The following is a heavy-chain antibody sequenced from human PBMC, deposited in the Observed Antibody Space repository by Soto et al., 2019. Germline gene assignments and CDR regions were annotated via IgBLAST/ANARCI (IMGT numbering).Heavy chain of an antibody. Sequence: GGSLRLSCGAPGFTFSTYGMHWVRQAPGKGLEWVAALSHDESNKFYADSVKGRFTISRDNSKNTLYLEMFSLRAGDTAVYYCVKEGRGSSTSCSRCYGLDVWGQGTTVTVSS. V-gene: IGHV3-30*18. J-gene: IGHJ6*02. CDR2: LSHDESNK. D-gene: IGHD2-2*01. CDR3: VKEGRGSSTSCSRCYGLDV. CDR1: GFTFSTYG.